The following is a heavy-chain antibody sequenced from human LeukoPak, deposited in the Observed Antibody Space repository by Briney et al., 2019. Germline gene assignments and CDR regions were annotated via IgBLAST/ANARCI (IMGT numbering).Heavy chain of an antibody. CDR1: GFTFSRYS. CDR3: ARGASAGSNHLYDYYYYMDV. V-gene: IGHV3-48*01. J-gene: IGHJ6*03. D-gene: IGHD1-26*01. Sequence: PGGSLRLSCAASGFTFSRYSMNWVRQAPGKGLEWVSYISSSSSSTIYYADSVKGRFTISRDNAKNSLYLQMNSLRAEDTAVYYCARGASAGSNHLYDYYYYMDVWGKGTTVTVSS. CDR2: ISSSSSSTI.